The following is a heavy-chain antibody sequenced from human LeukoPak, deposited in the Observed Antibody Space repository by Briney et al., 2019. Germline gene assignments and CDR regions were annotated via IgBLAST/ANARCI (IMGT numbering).Heavy chain of an antibody. CDR2: IKPDSGDT. J-gene: IGHJ4*02. D-gene: IGHD1-26*01. CDR1: GYTFTDYY. CDR3: AREPSESFIDY. Sequence: GASVKVSCKASGYTFTDYYIHWVRQAPGQGLEWMGWIKPDSGDTNYAQKFQGRVTMTRDTSISTAYMELRSLRSDDTAVYYCAREPSESFIDYWGQGTLVTVSS. V-gene: IGHV1-2*02.